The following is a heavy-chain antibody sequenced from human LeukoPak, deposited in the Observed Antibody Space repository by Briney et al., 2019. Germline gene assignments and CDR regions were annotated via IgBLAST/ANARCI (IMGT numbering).Heavy chain of an antibody. CDR2: ISAYNGST. CDR3: ARVGYSYGSYYFDY. Sequence: ASVKVSCKASGYTFTSYGISWVRQAPGQGLEWMGWISAYNGSTNYAQKLQGRVTMTTDTSTSTAYMELRSLRSDDTAVYYCARVGYSYGSYYFDYWGQGTLVTVSS. CDR1: GYTFTSYG. J-gene: IGHJ4*02. D-gene: IGHD5-18*01. V-gene: IGHV1-18*01.